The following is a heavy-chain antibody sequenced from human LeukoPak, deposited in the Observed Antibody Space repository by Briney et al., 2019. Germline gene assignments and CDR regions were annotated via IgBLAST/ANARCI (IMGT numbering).Heavy chain of an antibody. V-gene: IGHV1-46*01. Sequence: GASVKVSCKASGYTFTSYYMHWVRQAPGQGLEWMGIINPSGGSTSYAQKFQGRVTMTRDTSTSTVYMELSSLRSEDTAVYYCARVRCSSTSCYRGWAYYYGMDVWGQGTTVTVSS. CDR3: ARVRCSSTSCYRGWAYYYGMDV. J-gene: IGHJ6*02. CDR2: INPSGGST. D-gene: IGHD2-2*01. CDR1: GYTFTSYY.